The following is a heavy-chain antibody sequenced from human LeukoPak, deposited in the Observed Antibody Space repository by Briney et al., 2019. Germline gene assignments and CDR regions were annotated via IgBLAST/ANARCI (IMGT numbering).Heavy chain of an antibody. D-gene: IGHD1-26*01. CDR2: INPSVGST. CDR1: GYTFTSYY. V-gene: IGHV1-46*01. J-gene: IGHJ5*02. Sequence: GASVKVSCKASGYTFTSYYMHWVRQAPGQGPEWMGIINPSVGSTTYAQKFQGRVTMTRDTSTSTVYMELNSVRSEDTAVYYCARAVGATGWFDPWGQGTLVTVSS. CDR3: ARAVGATGWFDP.